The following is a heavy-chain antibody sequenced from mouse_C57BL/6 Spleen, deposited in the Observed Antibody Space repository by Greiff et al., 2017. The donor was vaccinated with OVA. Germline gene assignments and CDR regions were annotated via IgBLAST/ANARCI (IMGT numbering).Heavy chain of an antibody. J-gene: IGHJ4*01. CDR2: IYPRSGNT. CDR1: GYTFTSYG. Sequence: QVQLKESGAELARPGASVKLSCKASGYTFTSYGISWVKQRTGQGLEWIGEIYPRSGNTYYNEKFKGKATLTADNSSSTAYMELRSLTSEDSAVYFCAYSAYEPYAMDYWGQGPSVTVSS. D-gene: IGHD2-2*01. V-gene: IGHV1-81*01. CDR3: AYSAYEPYAMDY.